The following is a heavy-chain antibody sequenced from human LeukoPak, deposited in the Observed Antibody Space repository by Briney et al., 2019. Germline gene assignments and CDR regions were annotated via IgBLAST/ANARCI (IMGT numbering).Heavy chain of an antibody. V-gene: IGHV3-23*01. CDR3: AKVGMATTRVDY. J-gene: IGHJ4*02. Sequence: PGGSLRLPCAASGFTFSSYAMSWVRQAPGKGLEWVSAISGSGGSTYYADSVKGRFTISRDNSKNTLYLQMNSLRAEDTAVYYCAKVGMATTRVDYWGQGTLVTVSS. D-gene: IGHD5-24*01. CDR2: ISGSGGST. CDR1: GFTFSSYA.